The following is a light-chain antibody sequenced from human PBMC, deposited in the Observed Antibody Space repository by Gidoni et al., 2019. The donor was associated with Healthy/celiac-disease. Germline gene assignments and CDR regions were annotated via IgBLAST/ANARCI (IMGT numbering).Light chain of an antibody. J-gene: IGKJ5*01. CDR2: DAS. Sequence: EIVLTQSPATLSLSPGERDTLSCRSSQSVSSCLAWYHQKPGQAPRLLIYDASNRATGIPARFSGSGSGTDFTLTINSLEPEDFAVYYCQQRSNWPITFGQGTRLEIK. CDR1: QSVSSC. CDR3: QQRSNWPIT. V-gene: IGKV3-11*01.